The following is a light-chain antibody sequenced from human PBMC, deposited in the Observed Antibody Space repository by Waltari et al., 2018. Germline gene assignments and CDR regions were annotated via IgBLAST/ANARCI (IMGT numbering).Light chain of an antibody. J-gene: IGKJ4*01. CDR2: DAS. Sequence: EIVFTQHAATLSFSPRERPSLACRASQSVSSFLAWYQQKPGQAPRLLIYDASNRATGIPARFSGSGSGTDFTLTISSLEPEDFAVYYCQQRGNWPLTFGGGTKVEIK. CDR1: QSVSSF. V-gene: IGKV3-11*01. CDR3: QQRGNWPLT.